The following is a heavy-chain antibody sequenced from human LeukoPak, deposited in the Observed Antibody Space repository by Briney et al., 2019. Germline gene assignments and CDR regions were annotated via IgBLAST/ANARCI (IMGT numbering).Heavy chain of an antibody. CDR3: ARPKDYGDCRLFDY. V-gene: IGHV1-2*02. Sequence: ASVKVSCKASGYTFTGYIMRWVRQAPGQGLEWMGWINPNSGDTNYAQKFQGRVTMTRDTSISTVYMELSRLRSDDTAVYYCARPKDYGDCRLFDYWGQGALVTVSS. CDR1: GYTFTGYI. D-gene: IGHD4-17*01. J-gene: IGHJ4*02. CDR2: INPNSGDT.